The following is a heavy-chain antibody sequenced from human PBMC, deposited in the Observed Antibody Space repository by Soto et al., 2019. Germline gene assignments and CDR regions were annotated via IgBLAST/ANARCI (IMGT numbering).Heavy chain of an antibody. J-gene: IGHJ5*02. Sequence: QVQLVQSGAEVKKPGSSVKVSCKASGGTFSSYAISWVRQAPGQGLEWMGGIIPIFGTANYAQKFQGRVTITADESTSTAYMELSSPRSEDTAVYYCARRDYYGSGSYDTYNWFDPWGQGTLVTVSS. CDR3: ARRDYYGSGSYDTYNWFDP. D-gene: IGHD3-10*01. V-gene: IGHV1-69*01. CDR2: IIPIFGTA. CDR1: GGTFSSYA.